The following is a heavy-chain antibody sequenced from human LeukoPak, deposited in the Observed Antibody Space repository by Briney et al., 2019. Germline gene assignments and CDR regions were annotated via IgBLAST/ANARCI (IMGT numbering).Heavy chain of an antibody. J-gene: IGHJ6*03. CDR3: ARDVVYYYYMDV. V-gene: IGHV3-30*04. Sequence: GRSLRLSCAASGFTFDDYAMHWVRQAPGKGLEWVTVVSFDGSNKYYADSVKGRFTISRDNSKSTLYLQMNSLRAEDTAVYYCARDVVYYYYMDVWGKGTTVTVSS. CDR1: GFTFDDYA. CDR2: VSFDGSNK.